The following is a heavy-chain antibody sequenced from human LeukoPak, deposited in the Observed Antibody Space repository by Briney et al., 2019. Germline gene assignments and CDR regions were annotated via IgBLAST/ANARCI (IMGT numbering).Heavy chain of an antibody. D-gene: IGHD2-2*01. V-gene: IGHV3-30*02. CDR1: GFTFSSYG. CDR2: IRYDGSNK. Sequence: GGSLRLSCAASGFTFSSYGMHWVRQAPGKGLEWVAFIRYDGSNKYYADSVKGRFTISRDNSKNTLYLQMNSLRAEDTAVYYCAKELRCSSTSCSDLDYWRQGALVTVSS. J-gene: IGHJ4*02. CDR3: AKELRCSSTSCSDLDY.